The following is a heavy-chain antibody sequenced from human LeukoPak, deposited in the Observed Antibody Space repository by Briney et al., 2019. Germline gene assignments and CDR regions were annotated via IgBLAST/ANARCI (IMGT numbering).Heavy chain of an antibody. Sequence: PSETLSLTCAVPGRSISSGGYSWGWIRQPPGKGLEWIGYIYHSGSTYYNSSLKSRVTITVDRSKNQFSLKLSSVNAAVTAVYYCARDVIGGRWFAPWGQGSLVSASS. CDR1: GRSISSGGYS. CDR2: IYHSGST. V-gene: IGHV4-30-2*01. J-gene: IGHJ5*02. CDR3: ARDVIGGRWFAP.